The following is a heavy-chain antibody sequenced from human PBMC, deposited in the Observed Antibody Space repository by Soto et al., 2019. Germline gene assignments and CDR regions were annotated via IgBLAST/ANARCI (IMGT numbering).Heavy chain of an antibody. V-gene: IGHV3-21*01. Sequence: GRSLRLSCLGSVFTFSTYSINWCRQAPGKGLEWVSSISSRSDIYYADSVKGRFTISRDNAKNSVSLQMNSLRAEDTAVYYCAREYTAWPLAYGLDVWGQGTTVTVSS. CDR1: VFTFSTYS. CDR3: AREYTAWPLAYGLDV. CDR2: ISSRSDI. D-gene: IGHD2-2*02. J-gene: IGHJ6*02.